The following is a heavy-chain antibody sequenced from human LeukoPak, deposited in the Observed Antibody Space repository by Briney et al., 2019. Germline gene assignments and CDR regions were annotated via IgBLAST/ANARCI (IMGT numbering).Heavy chain of an antibody. CDR1: GFTFSSYG. J-gene: IGHJ4*02. CDR3: AKDLGVRYFDWLIPGSDY. CDR2: IPYDGSNK. D-gene: IGHD3-9*01. Sequence: GGSLRLSCAASGFTFSSYGMHWVRQAPGKGLEWVAVIPYDGSNKYYADSVKGRFTISRDNSKNTLYLQMNSLRAEDTAVYYCAKDLGVRYFDWLIPGSDYWGQGTLVPVSS. V-gene: IGHV3-30*18.